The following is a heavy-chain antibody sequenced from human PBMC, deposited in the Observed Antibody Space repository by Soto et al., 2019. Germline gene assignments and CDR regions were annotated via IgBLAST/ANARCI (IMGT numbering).Heavy chain of an antibody. V-gene: IGHV1-46*01. CDR3: ARGPDDSDVPRWDY. CDR2: INTRGGTT. D-gene: IGHD4-17*01. J-gene: IGHJ4*02. CDR1: GYTLTRFY. Sequence: QVQLVQSGAEVRKPGASVRLSCKASGYTLTRFYLHWVRQAPGQGLEWMGIINTRGGTTAYAQKFRGSLTVTRDTTTSTVYMELRNLRSEDTAIYYCARGPDDSDVPRWDYWGQGTRVTVSS.